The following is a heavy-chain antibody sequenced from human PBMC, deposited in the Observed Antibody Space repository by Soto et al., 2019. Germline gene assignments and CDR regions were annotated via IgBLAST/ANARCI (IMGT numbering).Heavy chain of an antibody. D-gene: IGHD5-18*01. CDR1: ADGITVYN. V-gene: IGHV1-2*02. CDR3: ARACGTDSDGMSYFDG. J-gene: IGHJ4*02. CDR2: INPNSGGK. Sequence: VPVQVSSATAADGITVYNIRWVRQGPGQGFDWMGWINPNSGGKNYEQKFPGRVPMTRDTSISTAYMVLSMLRSEDTDVCSCARACGTDSDGMSYFDGWGQGTLVSVS.